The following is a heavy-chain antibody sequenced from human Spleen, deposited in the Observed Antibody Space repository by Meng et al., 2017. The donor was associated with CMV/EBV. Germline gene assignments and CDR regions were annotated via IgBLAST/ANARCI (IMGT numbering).Heavy chain of an antibody. CDR1: GGSISSSSYY. J-gene: IGHJ4*02. CDR3: AKDHSAVPFY. V-gene: IGHV4-39*02. Sequence: QVQLQESGPGLVKPSQTLSLTCTVSGGSISSSSYYWGWIRQPPGKGLEWIASIDYSGITFQNPSLKSRLTTSVDTSKNQFSLQLRFVTAADTAVYYCAKDHSAVPFYWGQGTLVTVSS. D-gene: IGHD2-15*01. CDR2: IDYSGIT.